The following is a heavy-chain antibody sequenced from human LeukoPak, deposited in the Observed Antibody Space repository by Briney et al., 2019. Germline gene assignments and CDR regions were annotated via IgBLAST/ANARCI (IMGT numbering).Heavy chain of an antibody. CDR1: GFTFNSFA. D-gene: IGHD6-13*01. J-gene: IGHJ5*02. V-gene: IGHV3-23*01. Sequence: PGGSLRLSCAASGFTFNSFAMNWVRQAPGQELEWVSSLGGSDGDSHYADFVKGRFTISRDNSKNTLHLQMNSLRAEDTAVYYCAKDSSSWYVPWFDPWGQGTLVSVSS. CDR2: LGGSDGDS. CDR3: AKDSSSWYVPWFDP.